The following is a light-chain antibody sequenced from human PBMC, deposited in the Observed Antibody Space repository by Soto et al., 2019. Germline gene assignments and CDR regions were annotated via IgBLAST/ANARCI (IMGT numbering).Light chain of an antibody. V-gene: IGKV4-1*01. CDR1: QSVLYSSNNMNY. J-gene: IGKJ1*01. CDR2: WAS. CDR3: QQYYSSPWT. Sequence: DVVLTQSPDSLAVSLGDRATINCKSSQSVLYSSNNMNYLAWYQQKAGQPPKLLIYWASTRESGVPDRFGGSGSGTEFTLTISSLQAEDVAVYYCQQYYSSPWTFGQGTTV.